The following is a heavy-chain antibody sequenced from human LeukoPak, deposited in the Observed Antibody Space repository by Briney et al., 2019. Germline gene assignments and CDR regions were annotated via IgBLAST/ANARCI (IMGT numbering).Heavy chain of an antibody. D-gene: IGHD6-19*01. V-gene: IGHV4-4*07. CDR1: GGSISSYY. CDR2: IYSSGST. Sequence: SETLSLTCTVSGGSISSYYWSWIRQPAGKGLEWIGRIYSSGSTNYNPSLKSRVTISVDTSKNQFSLKLSSVTAADTAVYYCARLDSSGCLSVWGHGTLVTVSS. J-gene: IGHJ4*01. CDR3: ARLDSSGCLSV.